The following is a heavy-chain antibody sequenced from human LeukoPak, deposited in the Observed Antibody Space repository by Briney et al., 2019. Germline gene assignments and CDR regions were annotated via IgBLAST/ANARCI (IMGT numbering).Heavy chain of an antibody. CDR1: GGSISSYY. V-gene: IGHV4-4*07. D-gene: IGHD1-26*01. J-gene: IGHJ6*03. CDR3: AREGRYYYYYMDV. Sequence: SETLSLTCTVSGGSISSYYWTWIRQSAGKGLEWIGRINTSGSTNYNPSLRSRVTMSVNTSKNQFSLNLTSVTAADTAVYYCAREGRYYYYYMDVWGKGTTVTVSS. CDR2: INTSGST.